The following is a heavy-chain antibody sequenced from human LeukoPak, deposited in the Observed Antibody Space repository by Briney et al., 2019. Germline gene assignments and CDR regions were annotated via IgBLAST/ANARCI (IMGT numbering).Heavy chain of an antibody. CDR3: ARKGISAVAGAFDI. Sequence: SETLSLTCTVSGGSINSYYWSWIRQPAGEGLEWIGRIYTSGNTNYNPSLESRVTLSVDTSKNQFSLRLTSVTAADTAVYYCARKGISAVAGAFDIWGQGTMVTVSS. CDR1: GGSINSYY. D-gene: IGHD6-19*01. V-gene: IGHV4-4*07. J-gene: IGHJ3*02. CDR2: IYTSGNT.